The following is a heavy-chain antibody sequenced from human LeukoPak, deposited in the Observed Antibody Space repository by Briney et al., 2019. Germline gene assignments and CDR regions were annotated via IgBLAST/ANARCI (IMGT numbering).Heavy chain of an antibody. D-gene: IGHD2-2*01. J-gene: IGHJ4*02. CDR2: ISGSGGST. Sequence: GGSLRLSCAASGFTFSSYAMSWARQAPGKGLEWVSAISGSGGSTYYADSVKGRFTISRDNSKNTLYLQMNSLRAEDTAVYYCAKVLDVVPAAIPFDYWGQGTLVTVSS. CDR1: GFTFSSYA. CDR3: AKVLDVVPAAIPFDY. V-gene: IGHV3-23*01.